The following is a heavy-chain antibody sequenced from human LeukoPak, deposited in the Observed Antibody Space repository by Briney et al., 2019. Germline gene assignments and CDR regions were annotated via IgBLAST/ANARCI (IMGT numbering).Heavy chain of an antibody. Sequence: PGGSLRLSCAASGFTFSSYWMHWVRQAPGKGLVWVSRINSDGSSTSYADSVKGRFTISRDNAKNTLYLQMNSLRAEDTAAYYCARDDAGYSYDPRGWFDPWGQGTLVTVSS. J-gene: IGHJ5*02. CDR2: INSDGSST. CDR3: ARDDAGYSYDPRGWFDP. V-gene: IGHV3-74*01. CDR1: GFTFSSYW. D-gene: IGHD5-18*01.